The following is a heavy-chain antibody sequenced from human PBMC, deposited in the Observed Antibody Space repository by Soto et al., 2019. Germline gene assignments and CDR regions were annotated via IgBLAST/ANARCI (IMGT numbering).Heavy chain of an antibody. D-gene: IGHD3-10*01. CDR1: GYSFTSYW. V-gene: IGHV5-10-1*01. Sequence: GAEVKTPVESLRISCKGSGYSFTSYWISWVRQMPGKGLEWMGRIDPSDSYTNYSPSFQGHVTISADKSISTAYLQWSSLKASDTAMYYCATLRVGFGELLTYWGQGTLVTVSS. J-gene: IGHJ4*02. CDR3: ATLRVGFGELLTY. CDR2: IDPSDSYT.